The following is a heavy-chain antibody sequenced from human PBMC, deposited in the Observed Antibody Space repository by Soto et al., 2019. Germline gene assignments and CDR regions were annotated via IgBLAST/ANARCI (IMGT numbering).Heavy chain of an antibody. J-gene: IGHJ5*02. D-gene: IGHD6-13*01. Sequence: GGSLRLSCAASGFTFDYYTMHWVRQAPGKGLEWVSLISWDGGSTYYADSVKGRFTISRDNSKNSLYLQMNSLRTEDTALYYCAKDIYPAPAGTGLDPWGQGTLVTVSS. CDR1: GFTFDYYT. CDR2: ISWDGGST. V-gene: IGHV3-43*01. CDR3: AKDIYPAPAGTGLDP.